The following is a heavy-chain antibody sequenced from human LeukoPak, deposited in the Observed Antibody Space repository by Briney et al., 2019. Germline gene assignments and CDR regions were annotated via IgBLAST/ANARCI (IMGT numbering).Heavy chain of an antibody. J-gene: IGHJ6*03. CDR2: TYYRSKWYN. CDR3: AREAGRYSSGWYYYYYYYMDV. Sequence: SQTLSLTCAISGDSVSGNSAAWNWIRQSPSRGLEWLGRTYYRSKWYNDYAVSVKSRITINPDTSKNQFSLQLNSVTPEDTAVYYCAREAGRYSSGWYYYYYYYMDVWGQGTLVTVSS. CDR1: GDSVSGNSAA. D-gene: IGHD6-19*01. V-gene: IGHV6-1*01.